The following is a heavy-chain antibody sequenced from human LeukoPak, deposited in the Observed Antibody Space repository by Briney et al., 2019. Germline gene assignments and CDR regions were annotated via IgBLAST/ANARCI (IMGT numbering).Heavy chain of an antibody. CDR1: GFTFSSRDW. CDR3: ARDYYYGSGRLDY. CDR2: INSDGSST. V-gene: IGHV3-74*01. J-gene: IGHJ4*02. Sequence: GGSLRLSCVASGFTFSSRDWMTWVRQAPGKGLVWVSRINSDGSSTSYADSVKGRFTISRDNAKNTLYLQMNSLRAEDTAVYYCARDYYYGSGRLDYWGQGTLVTVSS. D-gene: IGHD3-10*01.